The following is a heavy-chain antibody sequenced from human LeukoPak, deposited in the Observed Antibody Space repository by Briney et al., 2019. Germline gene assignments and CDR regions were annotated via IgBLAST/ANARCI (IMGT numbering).Heavy chain of an antibody. CDR1: GGSFSGYY. V-gene: IGHV4-34*01. CDR2: INHSGST. D-gene: IGHD3-22*01. J-gene: IGHJ3*02. Sequence: SETLSLTCAVYGGSFSGYYWSWIRQPPGKGLEWNGEINHSGSTNYNPSLKSRVTISVDTSKNHFSLKLTSVTAADTAVYYCARGPYSYDSSGAFDIWGQGTMVTVSS. CDR3: ARGPYSYDSSGAFDI.